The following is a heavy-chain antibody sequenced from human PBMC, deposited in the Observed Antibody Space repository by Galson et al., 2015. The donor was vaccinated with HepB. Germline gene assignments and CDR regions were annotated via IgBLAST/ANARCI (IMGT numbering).Heavy chain of an antibody. CDR1: GLTFSKYG. Sequence: SLRLSCAASGLTFSKYGIHWVRQAPGKGLEWVAVISYDGSKKSYSDSVKGRFTISGDNSKNTVYLQMNSLRPEDTAMYFCAKDPVGSGFYYYMDAWGKGTTVTVSS. CDR2: ISYDGSKK. V-gene: IGHV3-30*18. D-gene: IGHD6-25*01. J-gene: IGHJ6*03. CDR3: AKDPVGSGFYYYMDA.